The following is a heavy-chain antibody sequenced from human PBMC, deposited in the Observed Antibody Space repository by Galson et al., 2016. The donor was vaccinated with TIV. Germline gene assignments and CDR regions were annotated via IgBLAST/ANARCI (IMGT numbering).Heavy chain of an antibody. CDR3: ARFVDSSGCFDS. V-gene: IGHV4-30-4*08. CDR1: GGSISSGDYY. D-gene: IGHD3-22*01. Sequence: TLSLTCTVSGGSISSGDYYWHWIRQSPGKGLEWIGYIYYSGSTYYNPSLKSRVTIAVDTSKKQFSLKSTSLSATDRAVYYCARFVDSSGCFDSWGQGILVTVSS. CDR2: IYYSGST. J-gene: IGHJ4*02.